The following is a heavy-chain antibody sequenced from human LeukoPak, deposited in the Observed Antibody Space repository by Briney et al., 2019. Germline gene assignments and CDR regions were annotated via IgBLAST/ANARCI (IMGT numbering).Heavy chain of an antibody. D-gene: IGHD4-17*01. CDR3: ARVREYGDFYYYYMDV. J-gene: IGHJ6*03. V-gene: IGHV4-59*01. CDR1: GGSISSYY. Sequence: PSETLSLTCTVSGGSISSYYWSWIRQPPGKGLEWIGYIYYSGSTNYNPSLKSRVTISVDTSKNQFSLKLSSVTAADTAVYYCARVREYGDFYYYYMDVWGKGTTVTVSS. CDR2: IYYSGST.